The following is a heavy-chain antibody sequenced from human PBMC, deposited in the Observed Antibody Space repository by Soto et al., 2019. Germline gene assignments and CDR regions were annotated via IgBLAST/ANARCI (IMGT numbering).Heavy chain of an antibody. Sequence: GGSLRLSCAASGFTFSSYSMNWVRQAPGKGLEWVSYISSSSSTIYYADSVKGRFTISRDNAKNSLYLQMNSLRAEDTAVYYCARDGNGITMVRGADYYYMDVWGKGTTVTVSS. D-gene: IGHD3-10*01. V-gene: IGHV3-48*01. CDR1: GFTFSSYS. CDR3: ARDGNGITMVRGADYYYMDV. CDR2: ISSSSSTI. J-gene: IGHJ6*03.